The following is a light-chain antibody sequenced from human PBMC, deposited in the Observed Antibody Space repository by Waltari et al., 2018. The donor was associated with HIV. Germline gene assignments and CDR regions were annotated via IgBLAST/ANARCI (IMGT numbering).Light chain of an antibody. CDR3: HQYYVPPFT. J-gene: IGKJ3*01. Sequence: DIVTTQSPGSLALSLGERAPIYCRFSQNVVVRTRKSGYNYIAWYQHKRGQPPKLLFYWASTREAGVPDRFRASGSGTDFTLTISSLRAEDAAIYYCHQYYVPPFTFGPGTEVHIK. CDR2: WAS. CDR1: QNVVVRTRKSGYNY. V-gene: IGKV4-1*01.